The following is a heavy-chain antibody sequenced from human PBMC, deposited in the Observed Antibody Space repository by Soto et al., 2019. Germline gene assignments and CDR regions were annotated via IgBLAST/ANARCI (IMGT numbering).Heavy chain of an antibody. Sequence: GGSLRLSCAASGFTFSNYAMNWVRQAPGKGLEWVSGLSGSGSDTYFADSVKGRFTISRDNSKNTLYLQMYSLRAEDTAVYYCAKGGRVAVPAGIYFDYWGQGTLVTVSS. J-gene: IGHJ4*02. D-gene: IGHD2-2*01. CDR3: AKGGRVAVPAGIYFDY. CDR1: GFTFSNYA. V-gene: IGHV3-23*01. CDR2: LSGSGSDT.